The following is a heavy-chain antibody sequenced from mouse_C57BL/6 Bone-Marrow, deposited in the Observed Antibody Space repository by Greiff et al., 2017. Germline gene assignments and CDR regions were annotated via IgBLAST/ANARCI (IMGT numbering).Heavy chain of an antibody. CDR1: GYTFTSYW. CDR2: IHPNSGST. V-gene: IGHV1-64*01. CDR3: ARGGLLRYFDV. Sequence: QVQLQQPGAELVKPAASVKLSCKASGYTFTSYWMHWVKQRPGQGLEWIGMIHPNSGSTNYNEKFKSKATLTVDKSSSTAYMQLSSLTSEDSAVYYCARGGLLRYFDVWGTGTTVTVSS. D-gene: IGHD2-3*01. J-gene: IGHJ1*03.